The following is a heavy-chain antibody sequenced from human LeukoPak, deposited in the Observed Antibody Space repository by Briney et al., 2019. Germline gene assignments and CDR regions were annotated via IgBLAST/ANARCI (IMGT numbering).Heavy chain of an antibody. V-gene: IGHV1-2*02. Sequence: ASVKVSCKASGYTFTNYYLYWLRQAPGQGLEWMGWINPNTGDTNYAQNFQGRVTMTRVTSITTGYMELSRLTSDDTAVYYCANKFQFLDAFDIWGQGTMVTVSS. CDR3: ANKFQFLDAFDI. CDR1: GYTFTNYY. CDR2: INPNTGDT. D-gene: IGHD3-3*01. J-gene: IGHJ3*02.